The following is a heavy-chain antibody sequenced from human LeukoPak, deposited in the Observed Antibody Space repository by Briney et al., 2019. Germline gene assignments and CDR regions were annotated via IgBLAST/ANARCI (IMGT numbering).Heavy chain of an antibody. CDR1: GFTFSSYA. V-gene: IGHV3-30*04. CDR3: ARVGVVTTVTTGVGDAFDI. J-gene: IGHJ3*02. CDR2: ISYDGSNK. D-gene: IGHD4-17*01. Sequence: GRSLRLSCAASGFTFSSYAMHWVRQAPGKGLEWVAVISYDGSNKYYADSVKGRFTISRDNSKNTLYLQMSSLRAEDTAVYYCARVGVVTTVTTGVGDAFDIWGQGTMVTVSS.